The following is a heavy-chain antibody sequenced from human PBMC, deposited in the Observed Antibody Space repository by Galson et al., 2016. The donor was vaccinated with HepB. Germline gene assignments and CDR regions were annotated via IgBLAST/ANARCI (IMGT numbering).Heavy chain of an antibody. Sequence: SVKVSCKASGYTFSSYGISWVRQAPGQGLEWMGWISAYNGNTHFAQRFQGRVPVTTETSKSTAYMELRSLTSDDTAVYYCASDGTSGWDYWGQGTLVTVSS. D-gene: IGHD6-19*01. CDR1: GYTFSSYG. V-gene: IGHV1-18*04. CDR2: ISAYNGNT. J-gene: IGHJ4*02. CDR3: ASDGTSGWDY.